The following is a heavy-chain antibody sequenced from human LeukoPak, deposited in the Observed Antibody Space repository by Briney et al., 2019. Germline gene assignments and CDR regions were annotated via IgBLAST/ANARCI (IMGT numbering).Heavy chain of an antibody. D-gene: IGHD6-13*01. CDR2: ISSSSSYI. Sequence: GGSLRLSCAASGFTFSIYSMNWVRQAPGKGLEWVSSISSSSSYIYYADSVKGRFTISRDNAKNSLYLQMNSLRAEDTAVYYCARNRAAAGPYYFDYWGRGTLVTVSS. V-gene: IGHV3-21*01. CDR1: GFTFSIYS. J-gene: IGHJ4*02. CDR3: ARNRAAAGPYYFDY.